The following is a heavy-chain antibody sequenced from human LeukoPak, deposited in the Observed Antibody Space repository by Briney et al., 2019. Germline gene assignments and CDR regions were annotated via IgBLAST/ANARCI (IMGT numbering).Heavy chain of an antibody. V-gene: IGHV4-59*01. Sequence: PSETLSLTCAIPGGSISSYYWSWIRQPPGKGLEWIGYIYYTGSTNNNPSLTSRVTISVDTSKNKFSLKLSSVTAADTAVYYCARVVYSGYDFRGVMDVWGKGTTVTVSS. CDR3: ARVVYSGYDFRGVMDV. CDR2: IYYTGST. CDR1: GGSISSYY. D-gene: IGHD5-12*01. J-gene: IGHJ6*03.